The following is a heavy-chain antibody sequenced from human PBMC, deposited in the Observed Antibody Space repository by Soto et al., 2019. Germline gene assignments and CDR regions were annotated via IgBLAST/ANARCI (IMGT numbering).Heavy chain of an antibody. CDR3: ARGAVGSSSAPRNHGPLAY. J-gene: IGHJ4*02. Sequence: SVKVSCKASGGTFSSYAISWVRQAPGQGLEWMGGIIPIFGTANYAQKFQGRVTITADESTSTAYMELSSLRAEDTAVYYCARGAVGSSSAPRNHGPLAYWGQGTLVPGSS. D-gene: IGHD6-6*01. CDR1: GGTFSSYA. V-gene: IGHV1-69*13. CDR2: IIPIFGTA.